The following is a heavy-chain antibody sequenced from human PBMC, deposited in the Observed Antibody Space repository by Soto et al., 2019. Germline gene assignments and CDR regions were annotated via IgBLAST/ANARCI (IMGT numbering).Heavy chain of an antibody. CDR3: VAYPEGTCFIRD. D-gene: IGHD1-7*01. CDR1: GLTFSSYS. CDR2: ISSGDSYI. V-gene: IGHV3-21*01. J-gene: IGHJ4*02. Sequence: EVQLVESGGGLVKPGGSLRLSCAASGLTFSSYSMNWVRQAPGKGLEWVSSISSGDSYIYYADSVRGRFTISRDNAENSLYLQMNSLRVEDTAVYYCVAYPEGTCFIRDWGQGALVNVSS.